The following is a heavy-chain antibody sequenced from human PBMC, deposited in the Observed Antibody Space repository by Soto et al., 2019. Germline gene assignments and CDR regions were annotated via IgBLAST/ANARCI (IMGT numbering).Heavy chain of an antibody. Sequence: GGSLRLSCAASGFTFSDYYMSWIRQAPGKGLEWVSYISSSGSTIYYADSVKGRFTISRDNAKNSLYLQMNSLRAEDTAVYYCAKGLGGCDLTGTPSYYYGIDVWGKGPTVTVSS. V-gene: IGHV3-11*01. CDR2: ISSSGSTI. CDR1: GFTFSDYY. D-gene: IGHD1-7*01. CDR3: AKGLGGCDLTGTPSYYYGIDV. J-gene: IGHJ6*04.